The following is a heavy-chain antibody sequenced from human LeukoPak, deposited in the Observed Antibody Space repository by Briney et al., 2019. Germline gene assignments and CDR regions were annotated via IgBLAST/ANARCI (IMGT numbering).Heavy chain of an antibody. CDR2: IWYDGSNK. D-gene: IGHD6-13*01. CDR3: ARGAGYSSSWFDY. CDR1: GFTFSSYA. J-gene: IGHJ4*02. Sequence: GGSLRLSCAASGFTFSSYAMSWVRQAPGKGLEWVAVIWYDGSNKYYADSVKGRFTISRDNSKNTLYLQMNSLRAEDTAVYYCARGAGYSSSWFDYWGQGTLVTVSS. V-gene: IGHV3-33*08.